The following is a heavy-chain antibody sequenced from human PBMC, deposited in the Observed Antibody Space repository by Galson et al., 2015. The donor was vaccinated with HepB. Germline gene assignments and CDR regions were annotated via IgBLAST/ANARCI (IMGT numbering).Heavy chain of an antibody. J-gene: IGHJ6*02. CDR2: IKSKTDGGTT. Sequence: SLRLSCAASGFTFSNAWMSWVRQAPGKGLEWVGRIKSKTDGGTTDYAAPVKGRFTISRDDSKNTLYLQMNSLKTEDTAVYYCTTDLPRSGWYYYYGMDVWGQGTTVTVSS. CDR1: GFTFSNAW. CDR3: TTDLPRSGWYYYYGMDV. V-gene: IGHV3-15*01. D-gene: IGHD6-19*01.